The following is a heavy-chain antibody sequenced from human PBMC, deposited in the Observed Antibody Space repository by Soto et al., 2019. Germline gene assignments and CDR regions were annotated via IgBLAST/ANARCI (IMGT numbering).Heavy chain of an antibody. Sequence: AGGSLRLSCAASGFTFSSYWMSWVRQAPGKGLEWVANIKQDGSEKYYVDSVKGRFTISRDNAKNSLYLQMNSLRAEDTAVYYCARVKRLTGPHWFDPWGQGTLVTVSS. D-gene: IGHD3-10*01. V-gene: IGHV3-7*01. CDR3: ARVKRLTGPHWFDP. CDR2: IKQDGSEK. J-gene: IGHJ5*02. CDR1: GFTFSSYW.